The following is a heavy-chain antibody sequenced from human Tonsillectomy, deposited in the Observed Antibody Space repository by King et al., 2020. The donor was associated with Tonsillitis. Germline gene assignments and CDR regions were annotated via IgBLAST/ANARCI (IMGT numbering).Heavy chain of an antibody. CDR1: GGSFSGYY. J-gene: IGHJ4*02. D-gene: IGHD3-22*01. CDR3: ASRHYDSSGYYYGPAFDY. CDR2: INHSGST. V-gene: IGHV4-34*01. Sequence: VQPQQWGAGLLKPSETLSLTCAVYGGSFSGYYWSWIRQPPGKGLEWIGEINHSGSTNYNPSLKSRVTISVDTSKNQFSLKLSSVTAADTAVYYCASRHYDSSGYYYGPAFDYWGQGTLVTVSS.